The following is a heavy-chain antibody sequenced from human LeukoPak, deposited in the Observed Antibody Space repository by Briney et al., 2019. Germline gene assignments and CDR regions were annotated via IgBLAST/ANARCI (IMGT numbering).Heavy chain of an antibody. CDR3: ARGYYDSSGYSADXLHI. CDR1: GFTFTKYA. D-gene: IGHD3-22*01. Sequence: RLSCTASGFTFTKYAMHWVREAXGKGLEYVSXIDSDGGSTYHADSVKGGFTISRDNSKNTVYLQLGSLRIEDMAVYYCARGYYDSSGYSADXLHIWGQGTTVTVSS. J-gene: IGHJ3*02. CDR2: IDSDGGST. V-gene: IGHV3-64*02.